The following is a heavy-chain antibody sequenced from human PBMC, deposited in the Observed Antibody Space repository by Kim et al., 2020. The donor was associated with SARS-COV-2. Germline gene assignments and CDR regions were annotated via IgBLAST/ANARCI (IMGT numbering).Heavy chain of an antibody. J-gene: IGHJ4*02. CDR3: VNLLCFGESIPLHDDY. CDR1: GFTFSSYA. V-gene: IGHV3-64D*06. D-gene: IGHD3-10*01. CDR2: ISSNGGST. Sequence: GGSLRLSCSASGFTFSSYAMHWVRQAPGKGLEYVSAISSNGGSTYYADSVKGRFTISRDNSKNTLYLQMSSLRAEDTAVYYCVNLLCFGESIPLHDDYWGQRTLLTVSS.